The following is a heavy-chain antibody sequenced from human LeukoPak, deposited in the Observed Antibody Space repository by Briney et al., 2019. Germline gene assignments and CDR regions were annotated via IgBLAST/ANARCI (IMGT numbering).Heavy chain of an antibody. V-gene: IGHV1-24*01. J-gene: IGHJ4*02. CDR2: FDPEDGET. D-gene: IGHD3-22*01. CDR3: ATAMIVVVTAPFDY. CDR1: GYTLTELS. Sequence: ASVKVSCKVSGYTLTELSMHWVRQAPGKGLEWMGGFDPEDGETIYAQKFQGRVTMTEDTSTDTAYMELSSLRSEDTAVYYCATAMIVVVTAPFDYWGQGTLVTVSS.